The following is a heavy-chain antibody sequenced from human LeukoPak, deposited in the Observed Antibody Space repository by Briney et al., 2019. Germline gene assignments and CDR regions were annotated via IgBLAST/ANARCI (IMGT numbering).Heavy chain of an antibody. J-gene: IGHJ6*02. Sequence: GGSLRLSCAASGFTFDDYAMHWVRQAPGKGLEWVSGISWNSGSIGYADSVKGRFTISRDNAKNSLYLQMNSLRAEDTALYYCAKDVLGVSTGMDVWGQGTTVTVSS. CDR1: GFTFDDYA. CDR2: ISWNSGSI. D-gene: IGHD3-3*01. CDR3: AKDVLGVSTGMDV. V-gene: IGHV3-9*01.